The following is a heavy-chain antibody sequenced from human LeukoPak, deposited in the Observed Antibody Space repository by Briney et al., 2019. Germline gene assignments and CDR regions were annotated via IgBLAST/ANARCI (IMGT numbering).Heavy chain of an antibody. CDR3: AREFTSGWIDY. D-gene: IGHD6-19*01. Sequence: PGGSLRLSCVASGFTFSYFGMNWVRQAPGEGLEWVSSISSSGTYIYSTDSVKGRFTISRDNAKNSLYLLMNSLRAEDTAVYYCAREFTSGWIDYWGQGTLVTVSS. J-gene: IGHJ4*02. V-gene: IGHV3-21*01. CDR2: ISSSGTYI. CDR1: GFTFSYFG.